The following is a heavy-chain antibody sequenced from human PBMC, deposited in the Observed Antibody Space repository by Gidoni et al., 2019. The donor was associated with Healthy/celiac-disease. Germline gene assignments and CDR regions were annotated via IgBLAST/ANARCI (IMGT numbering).Heavy chain of an antibody. Sequence: QVQLQESGPGLVKPSGTLSLTCAVSGGSISSSNWWSWVRQPPGKGLEWIGEIYHSGSTNYNPSLNSRVTISVDKSKNQFSLKLSSVTAADTAVYYCARDRRVMEGPAGWYEDGIIYYYYGMDVWGQGTTVTVSS. J-gene: IGHJ6*02. CDR1: GGSISSSNW. V-gene: IGHV4-4*02. CDR2: IYHSGST. CDR3: ARDRRVMEGPAGWYEDGIIYYYYGMDV. D-gene: IGHD6-19*01.